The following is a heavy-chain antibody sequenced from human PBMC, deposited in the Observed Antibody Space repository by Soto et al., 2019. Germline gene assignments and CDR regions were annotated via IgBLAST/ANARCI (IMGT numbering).Heavy chain of an antibody. V-gene: IGHV4-30-2*01. CDR1: GGSISSGGYS. J-gene: IGHJ4*02. CDR3: ARGSVATVDSSGFYEY. CDR2: IYHSGST. D-gene: IGHD3-22*01. Sequence: SETLSLTCAVSGGSISSGGYSWSWIRQPPGKGLEWIGYIYHSGSTYYNPSLKSRVTISADTSKSQFSLKLNSVTAADRAVYYSARGSVATVDSSGFYEYWGQGTPVTVSS.